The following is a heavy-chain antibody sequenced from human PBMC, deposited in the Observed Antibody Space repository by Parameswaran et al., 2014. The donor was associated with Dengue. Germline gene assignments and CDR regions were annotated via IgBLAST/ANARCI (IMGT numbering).Heavy chain of an antibody. V-gene: IGHV3-23*01. CDR3: AKLNWFDP. J-gene: IGHJ5*01. Sequence: VRQAPGKGLEWVSAISENGGNTFYADSVEDRFTISRDNSKNTLYLEMNSLTAEDTAVYYCAKLNWFDPGPGTLVTVSS. CDR2: ISENGGNT.